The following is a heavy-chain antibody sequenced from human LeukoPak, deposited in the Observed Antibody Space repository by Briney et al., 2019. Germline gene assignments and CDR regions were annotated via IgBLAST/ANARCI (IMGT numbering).Heavy chain of an antibody. D-gene: IGHD3-3*01. CDR3: ARGLNDSWTGENY. V-gene: IGHV4-34*01. Sequence: PGGSLRLSCTVSGFSLSSYALSWIRQPPGKGLEWIGEINHSGSTNYNPSLKSRVTISLDTSKSQFSLKVRYVTAADTAVYYCARGLNDSWTGENYWGQGTLVTVSS. CDR2: INHSGST. CDR1: GFSLSSYA. J-gene: IGHJ4*02.